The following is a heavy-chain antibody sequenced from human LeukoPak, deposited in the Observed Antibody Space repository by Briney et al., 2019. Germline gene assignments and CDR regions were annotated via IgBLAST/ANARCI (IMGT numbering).Heavy chain of an antibody. CDR3: AKDQNVVAATPDPLRGNFDY. Sequence: PGGSLRLSCAASGFTFSSYGMHWVRQAPGKGLEWVAVISYDGSNKYYADSVKGRFTISRDNSKNTLYLQMNSLRAEDTAVYYCAKDQNVVAATPDPLRGNFDYWGQGTLVTVSS. J-gene: IGHJ4*02. V-gene: IGHV3-30*18. CDR1: GFTFSSYG. D-gene: IGHD2-15*01. CDR2: ISYDGSNK.